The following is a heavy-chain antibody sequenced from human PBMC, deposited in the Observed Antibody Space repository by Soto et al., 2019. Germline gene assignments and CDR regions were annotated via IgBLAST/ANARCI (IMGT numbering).Heavy chain of an antibody. J-gene: IGHJ5*02. D-gene: IGHD6-6*01. CDR1: GGTFSSYA. CDR2: IIPIFGTA. CDR3: ARDIPTSSSSANWFDP. V-gene: IGHV1-69*01. Sequence: QVQLVQSGAEVKKPGSSVKVSCKASGGTFSSYAISWVRQSPGQGLEWMGGIIPIFGTANYAQKFQGRVTITAEESTSTAYMELSRLISEDTAVSYCARDIPTSSSSANWFDPWGQGTLVTVSS.